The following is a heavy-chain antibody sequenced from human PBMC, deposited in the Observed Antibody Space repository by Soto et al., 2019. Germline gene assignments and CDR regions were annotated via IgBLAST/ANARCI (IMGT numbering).Heavy chain of an antibody. D-gene: IGHD3-22*01. Sequence: PGGSLRLSCAASGFTFSSYGMTWVRQAPGKGLEWVAVISGTDDKTYYADSVKGRFTISIDISKNTLYLQMNSLRADDTAVYFCGKFRFDYDSGRSIANWGQGSQVTVSS. V-gene: IGHV3-23*01. CDR1: GFTFSSYG. CDR3: GKFRFDYDSGRSIAN. J-gene: IGHJ4*02. CDR2: ISGTDDKT.